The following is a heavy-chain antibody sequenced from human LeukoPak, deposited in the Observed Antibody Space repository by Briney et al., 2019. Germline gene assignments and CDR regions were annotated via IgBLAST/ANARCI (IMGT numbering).Heavy chain of an antibody. V-gene: IGHV3-74*01. D-gene: IGHD1-26*01. CDR3: VRDNRSYNFDY. J-gene: IGHJ4*02. Sequence: GGSLRLSCAASGFTFSRYWMHWVRHAPGKGLVWVSCIKSDGSSTSIADSAKGRFTISRDNAKNTVYLQMNSLRGEDTAVYYCVRDNRSYNFDYWGQGTLVTASS. CDR2: IKSDGSST. CDR1: GFTFSRYW.